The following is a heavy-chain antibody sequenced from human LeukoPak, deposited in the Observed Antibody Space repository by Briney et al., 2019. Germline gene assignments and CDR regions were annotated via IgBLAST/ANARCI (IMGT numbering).Heavy chain of an antibody. V-gene: IGHV1-8*01. Sequence: ASVKVSCKASGYTSTSYEINWVRQATGQGLEWMGWMNPNSGNTGYARKFQGRVTMTRDTSISTAYMELSSLRSEDTAVYYCARYDFWSGSPGVKWFDPWGQGTLVTVSS. J-gene: IGHJ5*02. CDR3: ARYDFWSGSPGVKWFDP. CDR1: GYTSTSYE. D-gene: IGHD3-3*01. CDR2: MNPNSGNT.